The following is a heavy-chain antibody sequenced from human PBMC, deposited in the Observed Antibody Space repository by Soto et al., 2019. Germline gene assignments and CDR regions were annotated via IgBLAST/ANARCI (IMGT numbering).Heavy chain of an antibody. Sequence: GGSLRLSCAASGFSVSDNYMSWVRQAPGKGLEWISVIYSSGDTYYADSVKGRLTISRDNSRNTLYLQINDLRVEDTAIYYCERDPYYGRGVSFAPRGQGIPVTVSS. CDR3: ERDPYYGRGVSFAP. D-gene: IGHD3-16*01. CDR1: GFSVSDNY. V-gene: IGHV3-66*01. CDR2: IYSSGDT. J-gene: IGHJ5*02.